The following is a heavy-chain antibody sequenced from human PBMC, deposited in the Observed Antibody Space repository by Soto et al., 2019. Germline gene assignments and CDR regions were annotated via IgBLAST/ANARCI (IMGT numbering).Heavy chain of an antibody. D-gene: IGHD2-15*01. CDR1: GGSISSYY. Sequence: SETLSLTCTVSGGSISSYYWSWIRQPPGKGLEGIGYIYYSGSTNYNPSLKSRVTISVDTSKNQFSLKLSSVTAADTAVYYCAKSYKRYCSGGSCYSYYYYYMDVWGKGTRVTVSS. CDR2: IYYSGST. V-gene: IGHV4-59*01. CDR3: AKSYKRYCSGGSCYSYYYYYMDV. J-gene: IGHJ6*03.